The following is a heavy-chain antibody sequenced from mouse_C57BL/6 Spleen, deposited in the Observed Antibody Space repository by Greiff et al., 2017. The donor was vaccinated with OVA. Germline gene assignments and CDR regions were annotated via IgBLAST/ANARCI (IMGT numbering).Heavy chain of an antibody. CDR2: IYPSDSET. CDR1: GYTFTSYW. Sequence: QVQLKQPGAELVRPGSSVKLSCKASGYTFTSYWMDWVKQRPGQGLEWIGNIYPSDSETHYNQKFKDKATLTVDKSSSTAYMQLSSLTSEDSAVYYCAFTTLYFDYWGQGTTLTVSS. J-gene: IGHJ2*01. V-gene: IGHV1-61*01. CDR3: AFTTLYFDY. D-gene: IGHD1-1*01.